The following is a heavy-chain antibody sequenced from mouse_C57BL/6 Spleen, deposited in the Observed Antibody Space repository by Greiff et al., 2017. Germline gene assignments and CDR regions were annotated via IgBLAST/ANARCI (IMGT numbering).Heavy chain of an antibody. Sequence: VQLQQPGAELVRPGSSVKLSCKASGYTFTSYWMHWVKQRPIQGLEWIGNIDPSDSETHYNQKFKDKSTLTVDKASSTSYMQLSSLTSEDSAVYYCAKGLRQYYDAMDYWGQGTSVTVSS. CDR3: AKGLRQYYDAMDY. J-gene: IGHJ4*01. CDR2: IDPSDSET. V-gene: IGHV1-52*01. CDR1: GYTFTSYW.